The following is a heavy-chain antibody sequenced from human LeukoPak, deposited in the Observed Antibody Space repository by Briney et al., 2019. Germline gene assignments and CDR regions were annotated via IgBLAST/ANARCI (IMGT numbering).Heavy chain of an antibody. D-gene: IGHD4-17*01. V-gene: IGHV1-69*01. CDR3: ALETDEMTTVTIVDY. J-gene: IGHJ4*02. CDR1: GGTFSSYA. CDR2: IIPIFGTA. Sequence: GSSVKVSCKASGGTFSSYAISWARQAPGQGLEWMGGIIPIFGTANYAQKFQGRVTITADESTSTAYMELSSLRSEDTAVYYCALETDEMTTVTIVDYWGQGTLVTVSS.